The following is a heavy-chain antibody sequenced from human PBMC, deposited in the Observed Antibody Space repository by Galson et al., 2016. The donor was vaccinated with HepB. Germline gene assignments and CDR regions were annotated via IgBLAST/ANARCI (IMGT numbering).Heavy chain of an antibody. V-gene: IGHV4-34*01. CDR3: AIRSSWYRWFDP. CDR2: INHSGST. Sequence: ETLSLTCAVYGGSFSDYYWTWIRQPPGKGLQWIGEINHSGSTDYKPSLKSRVTIPVATSKSQFSRKLRPVTAADTAVYYCAIRSSWYRWFDPWGQGTLVTVSS. CDR1: GGSFSDYY. D-gene: IGHD6-13*01. J-gene: IGHJ5*02.